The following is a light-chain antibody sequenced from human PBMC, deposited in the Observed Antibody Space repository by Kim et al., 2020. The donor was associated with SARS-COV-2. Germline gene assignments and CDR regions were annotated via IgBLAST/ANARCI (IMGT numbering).Light chain of an antibody. Sequence: ATISCTSSQSVLFGTNTKNFLAWYQLKPGQPPKLLISWASTRESGVPDRFIGGGSGTDFTLTISSLQAEDVAVYYCQQHFSSPSTFGQGTKVDIK. CDR1: QSVLFGTNTKNF. CDR3: QQHFSSPST. J-gene: IGKJ1*01. CDR2: WAS. V-gene: IGKV4-1*01.